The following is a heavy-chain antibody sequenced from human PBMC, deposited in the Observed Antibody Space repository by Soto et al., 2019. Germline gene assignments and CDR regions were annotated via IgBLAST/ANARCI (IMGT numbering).Heavy chain of an antibody. J-gene: IGHJ4*02. CDR3: TTGYDITIFGVVPSTYFDY. D-gene: IGHD3-3*01. CDR1: GFTFSNAW. CDR2: IKSKTDGGTT. Sequence: GGSLRLSCAASGFTFSNAWMSWVRQAPGKGLEWVGRIKSKTDGGTTDYAAPVKGRFTISRDDSKNTLYLQMNSLKTEDTAVYYCTTGYDITIFGVVPSTYFDYWGQGTLVTVSS. V-gene: IGHV3-15*01.